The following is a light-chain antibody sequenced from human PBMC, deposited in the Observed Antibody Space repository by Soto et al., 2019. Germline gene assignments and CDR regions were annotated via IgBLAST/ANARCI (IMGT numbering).Light chain of an antibody. CDR3: SSYTTSGTGV. V-gene: IGLV2-14*01. J-gene: IGLJ3*02. Sequence: GVSNRFSGSKSGNTASLTISGLRAEDEADYYCSSYTTSGTGVFGGGTKVTVL.